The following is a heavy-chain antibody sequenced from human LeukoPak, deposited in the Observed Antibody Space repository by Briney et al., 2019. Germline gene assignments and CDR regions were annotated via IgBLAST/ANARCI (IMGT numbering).Heavy chain of an antibody. CDR3: ATGFKDLKLTDFDY. CDR1: GYTLTELS. V-gene: IGHV1-24*01. D-gene: IGHD1-14*01. Sequence: ASVKLSCKVSGYTLTELSMHWVRQAPGKGLEWMGGFDPEDGETIYAQKFQGRVTMTEDTSTDTLYLQLSSLRSEDTAVYYCATGFKDLKLTDFDYWGQGTLVTVSS. CDR2: FDPEDGET. J-gene: IGHJ4*02.